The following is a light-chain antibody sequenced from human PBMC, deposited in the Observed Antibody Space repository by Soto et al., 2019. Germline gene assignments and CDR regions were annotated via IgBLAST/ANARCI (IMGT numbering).Light chain of an antibody. CDR2: DAS. V-gene: IGKV3-11*01. CDR3: HQPSSWSKFT. J-gene: IGKJ5*01. CDR1: QSVNSH. Sequence: EIVLTQSPATLSLSPGERVTLSCRTSQSVNSHLAWYQQKPGQVPRLLTYDASNRASGIPARFSGSGSGTVFTLTISSLEPDDFAVYYCHQPSSWSKFTVGQGTRLEIK.